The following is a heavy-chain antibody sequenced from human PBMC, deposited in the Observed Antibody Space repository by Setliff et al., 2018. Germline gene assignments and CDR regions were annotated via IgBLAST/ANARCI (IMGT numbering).Heavy chain of an antibody. D-gene: IGHD3-22*01. CDR1: GGSISSHY. V-gene: IGHV4-59*11. CDR2: IYYSGST. CDR3: AREGSSGYFVDY. Sequence: TLSLTCTVPGGSISSHYWSWIRQPPGKGLEWIGSIYYSGSTNYNPSLKSRVTISVDTSKNQFSLKLSSVTAADTAVYYCAREGSSGYFVDYWGQGTLVTVSS. J-gene: IGHJ4*02.